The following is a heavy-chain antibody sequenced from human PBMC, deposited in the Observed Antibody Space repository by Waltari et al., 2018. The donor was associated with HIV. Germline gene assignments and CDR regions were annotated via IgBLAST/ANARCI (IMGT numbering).Heavy chain of an antibody. CDR3: ARASYSSSWFSRADFDY. CDR1: GYTFTSYD. J-gene: IGHJ4*02. V-gene: IGHV1-8*01. CDR2: MNPNSGNT. D-gene: IGHD6-13*01. Sequence: QVQLVQSGAEVKKPGASVKVSCKASGYTFTSYDINWVRQATGQGLEWMGCMNPNSGNTGYAQKFQGRVTMTRNTSISTAYMELSSLRSEDTAVYYCARASYSSSWFSRADFDYWGQGTLVTVSS.